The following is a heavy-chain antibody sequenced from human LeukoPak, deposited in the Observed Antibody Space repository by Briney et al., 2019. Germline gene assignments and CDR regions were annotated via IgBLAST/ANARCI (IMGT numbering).Heavy chain of an antibody. V-gene: IGHV4-39*01. J-gene: IGHJ4*02. Sequence: SETLSLTCTVSGGSISSSSYYWGWIRQPPGKGLEWIGSIYYSGSTYYNPSLKSRVTISVNTSKNQFSLKLSSVTAADTAVYYCARQGLGDSSGYYGGVDYWGQGTLVTVSS. CDR3: ARQGLGDSSGYYGGVDY. CDR1: GGSISSSSYY. D-gene: IGHD3-22*01. CDR2: IYYSGST.